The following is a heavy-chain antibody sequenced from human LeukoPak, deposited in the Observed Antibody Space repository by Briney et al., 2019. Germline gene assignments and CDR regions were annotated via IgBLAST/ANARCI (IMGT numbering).Heavy chain of an antibody. CDR1: GFTFSNAW. V-gene: IGHV3-15*01. Sequence: PGGSLRLSCAASGFTFSNAWMSWVRQAPGKGLEWVGRIKSKTDGGTTDYAAHVKGRFTISRDGSTNTLYLQMNSLKTEDTAVYYCTTNLGGYCSSTSCYSFGYWGQGTLVTVSS. CDR3: TTNLGGYCSSTSCYSFGY. D-gene: IGHD2-2*02. J-gene: IGHJ4*02. CDR2: IKSKTDGGTT.